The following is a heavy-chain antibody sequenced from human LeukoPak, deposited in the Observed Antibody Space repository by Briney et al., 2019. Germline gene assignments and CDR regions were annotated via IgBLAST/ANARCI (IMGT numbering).Heavy chain of an antibody. D-gene: IGHD3-10*01. Sequence: SETLPLTCTVSGGPISIYYWSWIRQPPGKGLEWLGYTYNSGSTLYNPSLKSRATISVDTSRNEFSLRLTSVTAADAAVYYCVRDRELNYWGQGTLVTVSS. CDR3: VRDRELNY. V-gene: IGHV4-59*01. J-gene: IGHJ4*02. CDR2: TYNSGST. CDR1: GGPISIYY.